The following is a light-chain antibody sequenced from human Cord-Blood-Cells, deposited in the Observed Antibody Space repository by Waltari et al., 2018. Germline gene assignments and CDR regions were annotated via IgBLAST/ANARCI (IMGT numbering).Light chain of an antibody. J-gene: IGLJ3*02. CDR2: EGS. V-gene: IGLV2-23*01. CDR3: CSYAGSSTWV. Sequence: QSALTQPASVSGSPGQSNTISCTGTSSDVRSYHLVSWYQQHPGKAPKLMIYEGSKRPSGVSNRFSGSKSGNTASLTISGLQAEDEADYYCCSYAGSSTWVFGGGTKLTVL. CDR1: SSDVRSYHL.